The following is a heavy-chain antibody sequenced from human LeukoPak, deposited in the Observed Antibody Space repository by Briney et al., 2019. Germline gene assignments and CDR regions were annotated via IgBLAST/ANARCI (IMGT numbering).Heavy chain of an antibody. CDR3: ARDYFRTEYSSSYDY. CDR2: ISSSSSYI. Sequence: GGPLRLSCAASGFTFSSYGMNWVRQAPGKGLEWVSSISSSSSYIYYADSVKGRFTISRDNAKNSLYLQMNSLRAEDTAVYYCARDYFRTEYSSSYDYWGQGTLVTVSS. J-gene: IGHJ4*02. D-gene: IGHD6-6*01. V-gene: IGHV3-21*01. CDR1: GFTFSSYG.